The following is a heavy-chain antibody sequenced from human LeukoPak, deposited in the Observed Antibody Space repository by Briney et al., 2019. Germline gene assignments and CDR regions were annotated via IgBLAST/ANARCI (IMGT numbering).Heavy chain of an antibody. CDR2: VYSSGST. CDR1: GGSIRSYY. J-gene: IGHJ4*02. V-gene: IGHV4-4*07. CDR3: ARGPFSNYYGSGSFEL. D-gene: IGHD3-10*01. Sequence: SETLSLTCTVSGGSIRSYYWSWIRQPAGKGLEWIGRVYSSGSTDYNPSLKSRVTMSVDTSKNQFSLNLRSVTAADTAVYFCARGPFSNYYGSGSFELWGQGALVTVSS.